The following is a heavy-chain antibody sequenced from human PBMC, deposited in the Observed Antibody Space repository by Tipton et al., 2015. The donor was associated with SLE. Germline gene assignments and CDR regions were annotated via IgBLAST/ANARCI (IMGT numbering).Heavy chain of an antibody. CDR2: IRYDGSNK. D-gene: IGHD6-13*01. V-gene: IGHV3-30*02. J-gene: IGHJ4*02. CDR3: AKASIAAAGTPGY. Sequence: GSLRLSCAASGFTFSSYGMHWVRQAPGKGLEWVAFIRYDGSNKYYADSVKGRFTISRDNSKNTLYLQMNSLRAEDTAVYYCAKASIAAAGTPGYWGQGTLVTVSS. CDR1: GFTFSSYG.